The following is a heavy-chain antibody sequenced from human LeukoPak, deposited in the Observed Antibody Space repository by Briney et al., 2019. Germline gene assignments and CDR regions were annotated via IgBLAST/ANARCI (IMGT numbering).Heavy chain of an antibody. V-gene: IGHV1-18*01. CDR2: ISAYNGNT. D-gene: IGHD2-15*01. CDR1: GYTFTSYG. J-gene: IGHJ6*02. Sequence: GASVKVSCKASGYTFTSYGISRVRQAPGQGLEWMGWISAYNGNTNYAQKLKGRVTMTTDTSTSTAYMELRSLRSDDTAVYYCARDPGYCSGGSCGQNYYYYGMDVWGQGTTVTVSS. CDR3: ARDPGYCSGGSCGQNYYYYGMDV.